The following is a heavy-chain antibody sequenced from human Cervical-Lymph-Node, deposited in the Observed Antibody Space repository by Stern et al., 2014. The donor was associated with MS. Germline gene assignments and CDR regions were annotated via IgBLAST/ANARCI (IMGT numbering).Heavy chain of an antibody. CDR1: GYTFTDHY. J-gene: IGHJ4*02. CDR2: IHPSGGST. V-gene: IGHV1-46*01. D-gene: IGHD3/OR15-3a*01. Sequence: DQLVESGAEVKKPGASVEVSCKASGYTFTDHYIHWVRQAPGQGLEWMGVIHPSGGSTTNAKKFQGRVTMTRDSSTSTVHMELSSLRSDDTAVYYCARGTGYSYYFDYWGQGTLVTVSS. CDR3: ARGTGYSYYFDY.